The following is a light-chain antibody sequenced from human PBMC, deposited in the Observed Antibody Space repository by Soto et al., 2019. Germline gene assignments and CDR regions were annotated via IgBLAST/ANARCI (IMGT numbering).Light chain of an antibody. CDR1: SSGIGD. CDR2: DVS. V-gene: IGLV2-14*01. J-gene: IGLJ1*01. Sequence: QSALTQPASVSGSPGQSITISCTGASSGIGDFSWYQQQPGKAPKLIIYDVSNRPSGVSNRFSGSKSGNTASLTISGLQADDEADYYCNSHKRGTTRAFGTATKVTVL. CDR3: NSHKRGTTRA.